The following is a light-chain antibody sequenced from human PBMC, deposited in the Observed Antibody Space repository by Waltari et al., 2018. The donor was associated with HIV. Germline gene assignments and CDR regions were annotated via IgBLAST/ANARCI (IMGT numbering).Light chain of an antibody. Sequence: QSVLTQPPSASATTGQRVTISRSGPNSNVGTHNVYWYQPFPGTAPKVLIYRSNYRPAGVPARFSVSKSGTSASLAISGLRSEDEAAYYCATWDDNLSGWVFVGGTKLTVL. V-gene: IGLV1-47*01. CDR2: RSN. CDR1: NSNVGTHN. J-gene: IGLJ3*02. CDR3: ATWDDNLSGWV.